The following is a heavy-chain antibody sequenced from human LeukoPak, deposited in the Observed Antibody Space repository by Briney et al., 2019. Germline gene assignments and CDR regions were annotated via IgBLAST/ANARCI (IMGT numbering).Heavy chain of an antibody. V-gene: IGHV4-4*07. CDR3: ARDRRGGSSVNWFDP. CDR2: FYSGGGT. D-gene: IGHD6-6*01. Sequence: SETLSLTCTVSGGSISSYYWSWIRQPAGKGLEWIGRFYSGGGTDYNPSLKSRVTMSVDTSKNQFSLKLSSVTAADTAVYYCARDRRGGSSVNWFDPWGQGTLVTVSS. CDR1: GGSISSYY. J-gene: IGHJ5*02.